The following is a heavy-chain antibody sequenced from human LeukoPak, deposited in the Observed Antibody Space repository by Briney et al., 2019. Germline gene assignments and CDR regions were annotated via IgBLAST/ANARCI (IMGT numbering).Heavy chain of an antibody. CDR1: GYTFTSYY. CDR3: ARDLWWEHYYYYMGV. Sequence: VASVKVSCKASGYTFTSYYMHWVRQAPGQGLEWMGIINPSGGSTSYAQKFQGRVTMTRDTSTSTAYMELSSLRSDDTAVYYCARDLWWEHYYYYMGVWGKGTTVTVSS. D-gene: IGHD4-23*01. J-gene: IGHJ6*03. CDR2: INPSGGST. V-gene: IGHV1-46*01.